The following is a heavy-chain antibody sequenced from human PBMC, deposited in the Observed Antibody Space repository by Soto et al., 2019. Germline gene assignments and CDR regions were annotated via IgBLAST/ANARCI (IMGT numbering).Heavy chain of an antibody. CDR1: GGSFSGYY. V-gene: IGHV4-34*01. J-gene: IGHJ3*02. D-gene: IGHD2-2*01. Sequence: QVQLQQWGAGLLKPSETLSLTCAVYGGSFSGYYWSWIRQPPGKGLEWIGEINHSGSTNYNPSLTSRVTISVDASKNQFSLKLSTVTAADTAVYYCARGVRRYCSSTSCRAHKKPFDIWGQGTMVTVSS. CDR3: ARGVRRYCSSTSCRAHKKPFDI. CDR2: INHSGST.